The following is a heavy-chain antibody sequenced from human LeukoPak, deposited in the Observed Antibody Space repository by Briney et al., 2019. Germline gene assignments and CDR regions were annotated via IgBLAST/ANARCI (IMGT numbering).Heavy chain of an antibody. CDR2: ISYDGSNK. V-gene: IGHV3-30*18. D-gene: IGHD6-19*01. Sequence: PGGSLRLSCAASGFTFSSYGMHWVRQAPGKGLEWVAVISYDGSNKYYADSVKGRFTISRDNSKNTLYLQMNSLRAEDTAVYYCAKGQQWLVRGEPYYFDYWGQGTLVTVSS. CDR3: AKGQQWLVRGEPYYFDY. J-gene: IGHJ4*02. CDR1: GFTFSSYG.